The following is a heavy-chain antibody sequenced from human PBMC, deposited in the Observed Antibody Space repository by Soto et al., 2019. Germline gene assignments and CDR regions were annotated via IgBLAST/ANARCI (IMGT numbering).Heavy chain of an antibody. CDR2: IYPDDSDT. J-gene: IGHJ4*02. CDR1: GYSFSDYW. Sequence: EVQLVQSGAELKKPGESLKISCKGSGYSFSDYWIVWLRQMPGKGLEWMGMIYPDDSDTKYSPSFAGQVTISADKSISTAYLQWNSLKSSDTDIYYCARHRYHDYWGQGTLVTVSS. CDR3: ARHRYHDY. V-gene: IGHV5-51*01. D-gene: IGHD2-2*01.